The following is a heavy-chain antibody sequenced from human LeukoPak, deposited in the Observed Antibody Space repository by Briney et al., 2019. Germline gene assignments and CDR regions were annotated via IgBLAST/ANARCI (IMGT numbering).Heavy chain of an antibody. CDR3: ARRDRGAFSPTY. J-gene: IGHJ4*02. V-gene: IGHV5-51*01. Sequence: GESLKISCKTSGYNFATYWIGWVRQMPGKGLEWMGIIYPSASDTRYSPSFQGQVTISADESINTASLQWSSLKASDTAIYYCARRDRGAFSPTYWGQGTLVTVSS. D-gene: IGHD3-10*01. CDR2: IYPSASDT. CDR1: GYNFATYW.